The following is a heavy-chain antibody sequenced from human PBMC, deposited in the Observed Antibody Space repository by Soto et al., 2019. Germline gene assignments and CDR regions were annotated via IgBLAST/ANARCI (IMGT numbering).Heavy chain of an antibody. J-gene: IGHJ6*04. V-gene: IGHV3-21*01. CDR2: ISSSSSYI. D-gene: IGHD3-3*01. CDR3: ARDLPRYYDFWSGTVPSESDV. Sequence: GGSLRLSCAASGFTFSSYSMNWVRQAPGKGLEWVSSISSSSSYIYYADSVKGRFTISRDNAKNSLYLQMNSLRAEDTAVYYCARDLPRYYDFWSGTVPSESDVWGKGTTVTVSS. CDR1: GFTFSSYS.